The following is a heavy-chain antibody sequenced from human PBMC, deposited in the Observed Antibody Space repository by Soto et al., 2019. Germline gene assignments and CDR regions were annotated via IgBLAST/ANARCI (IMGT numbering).Heavy chain of an antibody. D-gene: IGHD2-21*02. V-gene: IGHV1-2*04. CDR2: INPNSGGT. J-gene: IGHJ3*02. CDR3: AVGWWRPHRGENAFDI. CDR1: GYTFTGYY. Sequence: ASVKVSCKASGYTFTGYYMHWVRQAPGQGLEWMGWINPNSGGTNYGQKFQGWVTMTRDMSISTAYMELSRLRSDDTAVYYCAVGWWRPHRGENAFDIWGQGTMVTVSS.